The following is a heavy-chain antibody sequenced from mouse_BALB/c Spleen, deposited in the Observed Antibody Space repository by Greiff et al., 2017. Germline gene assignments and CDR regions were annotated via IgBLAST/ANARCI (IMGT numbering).Heavy chain of an antibody. V-gene: IGHV5-4*02. J-gene: IGHJ1*01. CDR3: ARGEDGYYPSYWYFDV. Sequence: DVMLVESGGGLVKPGGSLKLSCAASGFTFSDYYMYWVRQTPEKRLEWVATISDGGSYTYYPDSVKGRFTISRDNARNILYLQMSSLRSEDTAMYYCARGEDGYYPSYWYFDVWGAGTTVTVSS. CDR1: GFTFSDYY. D-gene: IGHD2-3*01. CDR2: ISDGGSYT.